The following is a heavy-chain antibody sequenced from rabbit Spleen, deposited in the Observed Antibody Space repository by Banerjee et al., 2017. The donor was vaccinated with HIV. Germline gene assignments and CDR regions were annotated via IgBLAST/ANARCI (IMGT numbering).Heavy chain of an antibody. CDR3: VRDFAYDDYVERNL. CDR2: IDPVFGST. V-gene: IGHV1S47*01. CDR1: GFDFSSYG. D-gene: IGHD2-1*01. Sequence: QEQLVESGGGLVQPGGSLKLSCKASGFDFSSYGVSWVRQAPGKGLEWIGYIDPVFGSTYYASWVNGRFTISSHNAQNTLYLQLNSLTAADTATYFCVRDFAYDDYVERNLWGPGTLVTVS. J-gene: IGHJ4*01.